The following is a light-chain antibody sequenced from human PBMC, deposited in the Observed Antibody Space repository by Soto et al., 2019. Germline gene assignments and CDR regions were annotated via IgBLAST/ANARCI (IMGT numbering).Light chain of an antibody. Sequence: QSVLTLPPAVSAAPAQNVTISCSRGDSNIGNPYVSWYQQVPGTGPKLLIYYNDKRPSGISDRFSGSKSATSATLVITGLQNGDEAHYYCGTWDNPMSVYLFGTGTKVTVL. V-gene: IGLV1-51*01. CDR2: YND. CDR1: DSNIGNPY. J-gene: IGLJ1*01. CDR3: GTWDNPMSVYL.